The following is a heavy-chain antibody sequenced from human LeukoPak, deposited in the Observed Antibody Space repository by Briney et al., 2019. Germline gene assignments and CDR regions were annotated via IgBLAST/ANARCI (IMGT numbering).Heavy chain of an antibody. D-gene: IGHD3-3*01. CDR3: AREDYDFWSGNLNWFDP. V-gene: IGHV3-21*01. CDR1: GFTFSSYS. Sequence: PGGSLRLSCAASGFTFSSYSMNWVRQAPGKGLEWVSSISSSSSYIYYADSVKGRFTISRDNAKNSLYLQMNSLRAEDTAVYYCAREDYDFWSGNLNWFDPWGQGTLVTVSS. CDR2: ISSSSSYI. J-gene: IGHJ5*02.